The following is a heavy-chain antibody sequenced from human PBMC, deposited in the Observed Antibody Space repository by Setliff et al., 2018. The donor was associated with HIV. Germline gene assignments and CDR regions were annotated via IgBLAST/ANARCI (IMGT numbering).Heavy chain of an antibody. CDR3: AADPQTGTTSYDAFEI. CDR2: IVVGSGNT. J-gene: IGHJ3*02. Sequence: SVKVSCKASGFTFTNSAVQWVRQARGQRLEWIGWIVVGSGNTNYAQKFQERVTITRDMSTSRAYMELSGLRTEDTAVYYCAADPQTGTTSYDAFEIWGQGTGVTV. V-gene: IGHV1-58*01. D-gene: IGHD1-7*01. CDR1: GFTFTNSA.